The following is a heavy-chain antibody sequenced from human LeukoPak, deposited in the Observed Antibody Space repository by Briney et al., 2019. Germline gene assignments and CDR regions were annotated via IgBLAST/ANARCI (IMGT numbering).Heavy chain of an antibody. Sequence: PGGSLRLSCAASGLSISDNYMSWVRQAPGKGLEWVSIIHSGGNIYYADSVKGRFTISRDNSKNTLYLQMNSLRAEHTAVYYCARNRGYAMDVWGQGTTVSVSS. V-gene: IGHV3-53*01. J-gene: IGHJ6*01. D-gene: IGHD1-1*01. CDR2: IHSGGNI. CDR3: ARNRGYAMDV. CDR1: GLSISDNY.